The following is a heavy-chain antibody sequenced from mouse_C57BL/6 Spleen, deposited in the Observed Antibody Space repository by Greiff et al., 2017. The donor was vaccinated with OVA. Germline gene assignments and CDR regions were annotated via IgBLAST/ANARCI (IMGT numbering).Heavy chain of an antibody. CDR3: SRSRGAGSSCDAMDY. D-gene: IGHD1-1*01. CDR2: INPNNGGT. CDR1: GYTFTDYN. J-gene: IGHJ4*01. Sequence: EVQLQQSGPELVKPGASVKMSCKASGYTFTDYNMHWVKQSHGKSLEWIGYINPNNGGTSYNQKFKGKATLTVNKSSSTAYMERRSLTSEDSAVYYCSRSRGAGSSCDAMDYWGQGTSGTVSS. V-gene: IGHV1-22*01.